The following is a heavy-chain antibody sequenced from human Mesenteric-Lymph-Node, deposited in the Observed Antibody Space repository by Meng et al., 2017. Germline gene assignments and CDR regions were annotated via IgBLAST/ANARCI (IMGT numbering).Heavy chain of an antibody. CDR3: ARGTPGRSYSDY. J-gene: IGHJ4*02. CDR2: INPNSGGT. Sequence: QGRLVQWGAGVKKPGASVKVSCTASGYTSTGYYMHWVRQAPGQGLEWMGRINPNSGGTNYAQKFQGRVTMTRDTSISTAYMELSRLRSDDTAVYYCARGTPGRSYSDYWGQGTLVTVSS. V-gene: IGHV1-2*06. D-gene: IGHD3-10*01. CDR1: GYTSTGYY.